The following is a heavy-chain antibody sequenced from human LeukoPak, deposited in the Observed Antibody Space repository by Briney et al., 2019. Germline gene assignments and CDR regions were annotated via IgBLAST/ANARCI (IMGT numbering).Heavy chain of an antibody. CDR2: ISDSGGRT. D-gene: IGHD3-22*01. CDR1: GITLSNYG. V-gene: IGHV3-23*01. J-gene: IGHJ4*02. CDR3: AKRGVVIRVILVGFHKEAYYFDS. Sequence: PGGSLRLSCAVSGITLSNYGMSWVRQAPGKGLEWVAGISDSGGRTNYADSVKGRFTISRDNTKNTLYLQMNSLRAEDTAVYFCAKRGVVIRVILVGFHKEAYYFDSWGQGALATVSS.